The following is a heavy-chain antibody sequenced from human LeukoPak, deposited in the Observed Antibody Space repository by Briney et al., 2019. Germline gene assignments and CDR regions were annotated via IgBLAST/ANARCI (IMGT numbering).Heavy chain of an antibody. V-gene: IGHV3-30*02. CDR1: GFTFSSYG. J-gene: IGHJ4*02. Sequence: GGSLRLSCAESGFTFSSYGMHWVRQAPGKGLEWVAFIRYDGSNKYYADSVKGRFTISRDNSKNTLYLQMNSLRAEDTAVYYCAYYCDSSGDYWGQGTLVTVSS. CDR3: AYYCDSSGDY. D-gene: IGHD3-22*01. CDR2: IRYDGSNK.